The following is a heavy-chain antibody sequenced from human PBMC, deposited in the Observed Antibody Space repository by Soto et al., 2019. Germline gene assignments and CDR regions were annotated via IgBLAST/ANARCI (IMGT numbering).Heavy chain of an antibody. D-gene: IGHD2-15*01. V-gene: IGHV1-69*08. CDR3: ARDEERYCSGGSCYRLFYGMDV. Sequence: QVQLVQSGAEVKKPGSSVKVSCKASGGTFSSYTISWVRQAPGQGLEWMGRIIPILGIANYAQKFQGRVTSTADKSTSTAYMELSSLRSEDTAVYYCARDEERYCSGGSCYRLFYGMDVWGQGTTVPVSS. J-gene: IGHJ6*02. CDR2: IIPILGIA. CDR1: GGTFSSYT.